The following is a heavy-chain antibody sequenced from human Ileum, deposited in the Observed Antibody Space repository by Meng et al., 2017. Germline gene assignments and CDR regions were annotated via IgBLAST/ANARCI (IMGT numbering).Heavy chain of an antibody. CDR3: ARHPRVKSSGNYRFDL. CDR2: FYNIGDT. J-gene: IGHJ4*01. V-gene: IGHV4-59*08. CDR1: GDSINNFY. D-gene: IGHD4-11*01. Sequence: SEILSLTCDISGDSINNFYWSWIRQPPGKGLERIAYFYNIGDTNSNPSLKSRVTISLDTSKNQFSLKLDSVSAADTAVYFCARHPRVKSSGNYRFDLLGQGTLVTVSS.